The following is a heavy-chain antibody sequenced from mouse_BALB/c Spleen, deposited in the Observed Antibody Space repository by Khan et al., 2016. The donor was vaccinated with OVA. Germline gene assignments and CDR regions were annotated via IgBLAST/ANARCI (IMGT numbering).Heavy chain of an antibody. Sequence: QVQLQQPAPELVKPGTSVKMSCKVSAYTFTVYVITWVKPRTGQGLECIGVIYPGCGNTYYNEKIKGTATPIADKPSNPVTMQFSSLPSADPAVSFCARSYDGAWLAYWGQETLVTLSA. V-gene: IGHV1-81*01. D-gene: IGHD1-1*01. CDR2: IYPGCGNT. CDR1: AYTFTVYV. J-gene: IGHJ3*01. CDR3: ARSYDGAWLAY.